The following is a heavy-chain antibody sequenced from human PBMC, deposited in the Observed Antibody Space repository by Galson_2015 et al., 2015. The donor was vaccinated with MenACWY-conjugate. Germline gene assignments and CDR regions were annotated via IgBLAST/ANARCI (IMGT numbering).Heavy chain of an antibody. CDR3: ARGVNLASMAGY. V-gene: IGHV4-59*01. D-gene: IGHD3-3*02. CDR2: MYYSGSA. Sequence: LSLTCTVSGGSIHSYYWSWIRQPPGKGLAWIGYMYYSGSANYNPSLKSRVTISVDTSKNQFSLTMTSVTAADTAVYYCARGVNLASMAGYWGQGTLVTVSS. CDR1: GGSIHSYY. J-gene: IGHJ4*02.